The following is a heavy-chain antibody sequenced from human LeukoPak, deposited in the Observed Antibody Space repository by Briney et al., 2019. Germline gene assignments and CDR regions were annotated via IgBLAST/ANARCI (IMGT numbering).Heavy chain of an antibody. Sequence: GESLKISCKGSGYSFGNRWIGWVRQMPGKGLEWMGIIYPDDSDTIYSPSFEGQVTNSADKSISTAYLQWSSLKASDTAMYYCARGAYGSGSYYNYYGMDVWGQGTTVTVSS. CDR3: ARGAYGSGSYYNYYGMDV. CDR1: GYSFGNRW. D-gene: IGHD3-10*01. J-gene: IGHJ6*02. CDR2: IYPDDSDT. V-gene: IGHV5-51*01.